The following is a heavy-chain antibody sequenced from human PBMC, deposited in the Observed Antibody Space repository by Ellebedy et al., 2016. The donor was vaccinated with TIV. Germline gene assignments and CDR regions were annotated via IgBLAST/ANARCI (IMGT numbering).Heavy chain of an antibody. D-gene: IGHD1-26*01. CDR2: ISNSVLT. CDR1: GGSISSNY. V-gene: IGHV4-59*08. Sequence: MPSETLSLTCTVSGGSISSNYWDWIRQPPGKGLEWIGYISNSVLTNYNPSLKSRVTMSVDTSKRQLSLKLRSVTAADTAVYYCARRYSGSSYHYFDYWGQGTLVIVSS. CDR3: ARRYSGSSYHYFDY. J-gene: IGHJ4*02.